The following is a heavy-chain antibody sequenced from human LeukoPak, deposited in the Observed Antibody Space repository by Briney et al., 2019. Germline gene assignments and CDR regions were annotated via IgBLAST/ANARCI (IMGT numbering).Heavy chain of an antibody. CDR1: GGSFSGYY. Sequence: SETLSLTCAVYGGSFSGYYWSWIRQPPGKGLEWIGEINHSGSTNYNPSLKSRVTISVDTSKNQFSLKLSSVTAADTAVYYCARFIGSGWYGNWFDPWGQGTLVTVSS. V-gene: IGHV4-34*01. D-gene: IGHD6-19*01. J-gene: IGHJ5*02. CDR2: INHSGST. CDR3: ARFIGSGWYGNWFDP.